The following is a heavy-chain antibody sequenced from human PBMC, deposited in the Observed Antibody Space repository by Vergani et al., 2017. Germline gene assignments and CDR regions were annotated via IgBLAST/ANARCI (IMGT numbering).Heavy chain of an antibody. V-gene: IGHV5-51*01. J-gene: IGHJ3*01. D-gene: IGHD6-13*01. Sequence: EVQLVQSGAEMKKPGESLTISCKGSGYSFTSYWIGWVRQMPGKGLEWMGNIYPGDSDTRYSPSFQGQVTNSADKSISTAYLQWSSLKASDTAMYYCARHPSELAAAGPNDAFDVWGQGTMVTVSS. CDR3: ARHPSELAAAGPNDAFDV. CDR1: GYSFTSYW. CDR2: IYPGDSDT.